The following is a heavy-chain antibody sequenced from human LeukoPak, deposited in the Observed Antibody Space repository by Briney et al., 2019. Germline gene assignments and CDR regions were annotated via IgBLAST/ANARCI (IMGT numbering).Heavy chain of an antibody. CDR2: IIPIFGTA. V-gene: IGHV1-69*13. Sequence: ASVKVSCKASGGTFISYAISWVRQAPGQGLEWMGGIIPIFGTANYAQKFQGRVTITADESTSTAYMELSSLRSEDTAVYYCARGRGDCSSGVCYTAYFYYGMDVWGQGTTVTVSS. CDR1: GGTFISYA. CDR3: ARGRGDCSSGVCYTAYFYYGMDV. J-gene: IGHJ6*02. D-gene: IGHD2-8*01.